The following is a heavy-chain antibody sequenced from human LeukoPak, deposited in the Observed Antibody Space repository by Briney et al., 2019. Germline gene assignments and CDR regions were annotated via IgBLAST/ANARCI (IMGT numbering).Heavy chain of an antibody. D-gene: IGHD3-10*01. CDR3: ARLGSRVV. CDR2: INHSGYT. CDR1: GGSFSGYY. V-gene: IGHV4-34*01. Sequence: SETLSLTCAVYGGSFSGYYWSWIRQPPGKGLEWIGEINHSGYTNYNPSLKSRVTMSVDTSKNQFSLKLNSMTAADTAVNYCARLGSRVVWGQGTLVIVSS. J-gene: IGHJ4*02.